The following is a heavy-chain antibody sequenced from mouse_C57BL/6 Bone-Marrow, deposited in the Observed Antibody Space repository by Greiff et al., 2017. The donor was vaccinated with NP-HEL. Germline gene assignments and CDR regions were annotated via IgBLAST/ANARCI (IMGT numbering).Heavy chain of an antibody. Sequence: VQLQQSGAELVKPGPSVKLSCTASGFNIKDYYMHWVKQRTEQGLEWIGRIDPEDGETKYAPKFQGKATITADTSSNTAYLQLSSLTSEDTAVYYCAYSNSAHYYAMDYWGQGTSVTVSS. D-gene: IGHD2-5*01. CDR3: AYSNSAHYYAMDY. CDR1: GFNIKDYY. V-gene: IGHV14-2*01. J-gene: IGHJ4*01. CDR2: IDPEDGET.